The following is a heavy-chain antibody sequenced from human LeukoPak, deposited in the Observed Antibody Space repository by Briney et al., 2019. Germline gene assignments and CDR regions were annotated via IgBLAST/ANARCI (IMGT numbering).Heavy chain of an antibody. CDR1: GGSISSSSYY. CDR2: IYYSGST. D-gene: IGHD3-3*01. J-gene: IGHJ4*02. V-gene: IGHV4-39*01. CDR3: ARHEATYYDFWSGYYSTTAPGSFDY. Sequence: PSETLSLTCTVSGGSISSSSYYWGWIRQPPGKGLEWIGSIYYSGSTYYSPSLKSRVTISVDTSKNQFSLKLSSVTAADTAVYYCARHEATYYDFWSGYYSTTAPGSFDYWGQGTLVTVSS.